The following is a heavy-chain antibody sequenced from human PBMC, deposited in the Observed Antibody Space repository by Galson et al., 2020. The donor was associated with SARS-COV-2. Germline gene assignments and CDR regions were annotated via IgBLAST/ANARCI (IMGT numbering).Heavy chain of an antibody. Sequence: GESLKISCAASGFTFSSYWMHWVRQAPGKGLVWVSRINSDGSSTSYADSVKGRFTISRDNAKNTLYLQMNSLRAEDTAVYYCARDLVGAYCGGDCSADDAFDIWGQGTMVTVSS. D-gene: IGHD2-21*02. V-gene: IGHV3-74*01. J-gene: IGHJ3*02. CDR1: GFTFSSYW. CDR2: INSDGSST. CDR3: ARDLVGAYCGGDCSADDAFDI.